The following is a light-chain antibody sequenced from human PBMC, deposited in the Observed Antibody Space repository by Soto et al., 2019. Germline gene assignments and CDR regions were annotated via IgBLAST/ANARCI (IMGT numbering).Light chain of an antibody. J-gene: IGKJ4*01. Sequence: EIVMTQSPATLSVSPGERATLSCRASQSVSSNLAWYQQKPGQAPRLLIYGAFTRATGIPARFSGSGSGTEFNLTISSLQSEDFAVDYCQQYKNWPPLTFGGGTKVEIK. CDR2: GAF. V-gene: IGKV3-15*01. CDR1: QSVSSN. CDR3: QQYKNWPPLT.